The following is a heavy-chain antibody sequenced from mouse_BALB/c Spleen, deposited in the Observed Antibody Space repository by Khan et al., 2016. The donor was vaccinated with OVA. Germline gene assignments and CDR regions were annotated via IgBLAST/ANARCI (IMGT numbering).Heavy chain of an antibody. V-gene: IGHV5-9*02. D-gene: IGHD2-10*01. Sequence: EVKLVESGGGLVKPGGSLKLSCEVSGFAFNSYDMSWVRQTPEKRLEWVATISSTGSYTYYPDSVKGRFTISRDTARNTLYLQMSSLRSEDTALYYCTRTSYYGTPWFTYWGQGTLVTVSA. CDR2: ISSTGSYT. CDR1: GFAFNSYD. CDR3: TRTSYYGTPWFTY. J-gene: IGHJ3*01.